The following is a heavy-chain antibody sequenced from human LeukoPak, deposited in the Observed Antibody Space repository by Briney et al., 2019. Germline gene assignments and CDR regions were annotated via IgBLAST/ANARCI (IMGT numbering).Heavy chain of an antibody. D-gene: IGHD2-2*01. J-gene: IGHJ4*02. CDR1: GYTLTELS. V-gene: IGHV1-24*01. CDR2: FDPEDGET. CDR3: ARDQKKDIVVVPAAMPAY. Sequence: GASVKVSCKVSGYTLTELSMHWVRQAPGKGLEWMGGFDPEDGETIYAQKFQGRVTMTEDTSTDTAYMELSSLRSEDTAVYYCARDQKKDIVVVPAAMPAYWGQGTLVTVSS.